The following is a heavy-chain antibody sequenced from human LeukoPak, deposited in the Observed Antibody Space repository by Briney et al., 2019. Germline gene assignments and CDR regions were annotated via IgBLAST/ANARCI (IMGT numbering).Heavy chain of an antibody. CDR3: ASGFCSSTSCYFGFYYYYGMDV. V-gene: IGHV4-39*01. CDR1: GGSISSSSYY. CDR2: IYYSGST. D-gene: IGHD2-2*01. J-gene: IGHJ6*02. Sequence: PSETLSLTCTVSGGSISSSSYYWGWIRQPPGKGLEWIGSIYYSGSTYYNPSLKSRVTISVDTSKNQFSLKLSSVTAADTAVYHCASGFCSSTSCYFGFYYYYGMDVWGQGTTVTVSS.